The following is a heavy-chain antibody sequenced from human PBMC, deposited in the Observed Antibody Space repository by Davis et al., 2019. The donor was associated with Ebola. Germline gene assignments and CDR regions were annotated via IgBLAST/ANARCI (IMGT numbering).Heavy chain of an antibody. V-gene: IGHV3-23*01. J-gene: IGHJ6*04. D-gene: IGHD3-3*01. Sequence: GESLKISCTDSVITFSSYAMTWVRQAPGKGLEWVSAISGSGGSTYYADSVKGRFTISRDNSKNTLYLQMNSLRAEDTAVYYCAKSGLSFGVVKDHYGMDVWGKGTTVTVSS. CDR3: AKSGLSFGVVKDHYGMDV. CDR1: VITFSSYA. CDR2: ISGSGGST.